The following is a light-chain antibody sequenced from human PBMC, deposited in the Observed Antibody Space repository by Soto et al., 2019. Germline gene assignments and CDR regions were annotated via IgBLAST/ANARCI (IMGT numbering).Light chain of an antibody. J-gene: IGLJ1*01. CDR2: ENK. CDR1: SGSIANNY. Sequence: NFMLTQPHSVSESPGKTVTISCTRSSGSIANNYVQWYQQRPGSAPTTVIYENKLRPSGGPGRFSGSTDGSSNSASLTISGLLDDDEADYFCASFRSGTILVFGSGTKLTVL. CDR3: ASFRSGTILV. V-gene: IGLV6-57*04.